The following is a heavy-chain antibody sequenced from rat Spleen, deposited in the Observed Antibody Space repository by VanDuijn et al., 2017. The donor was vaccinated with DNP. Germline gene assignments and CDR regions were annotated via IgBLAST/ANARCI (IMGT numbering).Heavy chain of an antibody. CDR1: GFTFSDYG. CDR2: ISYDGTRT. CDR3: ARPDY. V-gene: IGHV5-7*01. Sequence: EVQLVESGGGLVQPGRSMKLSCAVSGFTFSDYGMAWVRQAPKKGLEWVATISYDGTRTYYRDSVKGRFTISRDDAQSTLFLQMDSLRSEDTATYYCARPDYWGQGVMVTVSS. J-gene: IGHJ2*01.